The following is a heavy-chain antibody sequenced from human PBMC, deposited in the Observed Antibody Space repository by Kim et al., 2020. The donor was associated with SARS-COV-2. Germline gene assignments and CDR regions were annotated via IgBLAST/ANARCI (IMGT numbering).Heavy chain of an antibody. CDR2: ISSSRSYI. Sequence: GGSLRLSCAASGFTFSSYSMNWVRQAPGKGLEWVSSISSSRSYIYYADSVKGRFTISRDNAKNSLYLQMNSLRAEDTAVYYCARDWSGSWQVDYWGQGTLVTVSS. CDR3: ARDWSGSWQVDY. J-gene: IGHJ4*02. CDR1: GFTFSSYS. D-gene: IGHD1-26*01. V-gene: IGHV3-21*01.